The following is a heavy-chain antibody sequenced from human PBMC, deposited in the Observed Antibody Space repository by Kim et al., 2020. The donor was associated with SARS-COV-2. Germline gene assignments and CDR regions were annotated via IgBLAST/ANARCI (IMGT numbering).Heavy chain of an antibody. J-gene: IGHJ4*02. CDR3: VKDYYDSSGYLNQSPTFLDY. CDR1: GFTFSSYA. V-gene: IGHV3-64D*09. CDR2: ISSNGGST. Sequence: GGSLRLSCSASGFTFSSYAMHWVRQAPGKGLEYVSAISSNGGSTYYADSVKGRFTISRDNSKNTLYLQMSSLRAEDTAVYYCVKDYYDSSGYLNQSPTFLDYWGQGTLVTVSS. D-gene: IGHD3-22*01.